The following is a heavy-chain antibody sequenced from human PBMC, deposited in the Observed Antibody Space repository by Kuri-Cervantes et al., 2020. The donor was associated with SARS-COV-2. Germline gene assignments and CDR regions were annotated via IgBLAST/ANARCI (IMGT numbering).Heavy chain of an antibody. CDR1: GFIFSGSA. V-gene: IGHV3-73*01. CDR3: AKDGLAAAGLHYYYYYGMDV. Sequence: GGSLRLSCAASGFIFSGSALHWVRQASGRGLEWVGRSGSKANSYATAYAASVKGRFTISRDDSKNTAYLQMDSLKTEDTAVYYCAKDGLAAAGLHYYYYYGMDVWGQGTTVTVSS. J-gene: IGHJ6*02. D-gene: IGHD6-13*01. CDR2: SGSKANSYAT.